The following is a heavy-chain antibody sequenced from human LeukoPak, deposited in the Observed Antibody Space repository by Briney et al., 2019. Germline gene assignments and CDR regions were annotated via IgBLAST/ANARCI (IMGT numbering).Heavy chain of an antibody. CDR2: ISPYNDNT. V-gene: IGHV1-18*01. CDR1: GYTFSTYG. J-gene: IGHJ3*02. CDR3: ARDRTYDSSGYYRLDGFDI. Sequence: ASVKVSCKTSGYTFSTYGVNWVRQAPGQGLERMGWISPYNDNTNYAQRFQGRVTMTTDTSTSTAYMELRSLRSGDTAVYYCARDRTYDSSGYYRLDGFDIWGQGTMVTVSS. D-gene: IGHD3-22*01.